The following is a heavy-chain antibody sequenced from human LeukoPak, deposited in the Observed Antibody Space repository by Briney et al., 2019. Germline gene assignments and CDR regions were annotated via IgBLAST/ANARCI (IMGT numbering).Heavy chain of an antibody. CDR1: GDSVSSKNGA. J-gene: IGHJ4*02. Sequence: SQTLSLTCALSGDSVSSKNGAWNWVRQSPSRGLEWLGRTYYRSKWYDDYAESLKGQITISPDASKNQFSVQLNCVTPDDMSVYYCATGVGTSGWYTFDYWGQGTLVTVSS. CDR3: ATGVGTSGWYTFDY. V-gene: IGHV6-1*01. D-gene: IGHD6-19*01. CDR2: TYYRSKWYD.